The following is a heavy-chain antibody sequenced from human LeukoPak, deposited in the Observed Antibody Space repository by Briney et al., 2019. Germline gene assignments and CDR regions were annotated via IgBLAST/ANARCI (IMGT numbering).Heavy chain of an antibody. J-gene: IGHJ6*03. D-gene: IGHD2-8*01. CDR1: GFTFSSYW. V-gene: IGHV3-7*01. CDR2: IKQDGSEK. CDR3: ARDNGAGFYYYMDV. Sequence: QPGGSLRLSCAASGFTFSSYWMSWVRQAPGKGLEWVANIKQDGSEKYYVDSMKGRFTISRDNAKNSLYLQMNSLRAEDTAVYYCARDNGAGFYYYMDVWGKGTTVTVSS.